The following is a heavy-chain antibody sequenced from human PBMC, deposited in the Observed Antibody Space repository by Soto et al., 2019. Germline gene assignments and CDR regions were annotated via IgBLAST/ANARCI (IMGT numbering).Heavy chain of an antibody. Sequence: GGSLRLSCAASGFTFSTYGMHWVRQAPGKGLEWVAIIWYDGSKKYYVDSVKGRFTIARDNSKNTLYLQVNSLTAEDTAVYYCARFRDDHGAFDIWGQGTMVTVSS. CDR2: IWYDGSKK. D-gene: IGHD2-15*01. J-gene: IGHJ3*02. CDR3: ARFRDDHGAFDI. CDR1: GFTFSTYG. V-gene: IGHV3-33*01.